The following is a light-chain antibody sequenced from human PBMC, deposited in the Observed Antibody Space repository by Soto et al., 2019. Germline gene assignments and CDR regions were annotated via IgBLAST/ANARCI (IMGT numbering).Light chain of an antibody. Sequence: IVFTQSPATLSFSPGERANLSCRASQSVSSYLAWYQQKPGQAPRLLIYDASNRATGIPARFSGSGSGTDFTLTISGLEPEDFAVYYCQQRSNWPRTFGQGTKVDIK. V-gene: IGKV3-11*01. J-gene: IGKJ1*01. CDR3: QQRSNWPRT. CDR1: QSVSSY. CDR2: DAS.